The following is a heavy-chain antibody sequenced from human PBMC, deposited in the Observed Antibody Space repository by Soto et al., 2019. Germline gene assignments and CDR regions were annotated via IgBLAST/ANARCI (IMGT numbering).Heavy chain of an antibody. CDR1: GGSRSHYY. CDR2: INDSGST. V-gene: IGHV4-34*01. Sequence: SEPLSLTCAVYGGSRSHYYWTRVRQPPGKGLEWIGEINDSGSTNYNPSLKSRVSIAVDTSKNQFSLKLSSLTAADTAVFYCARPLGAGAAAGRNSFEIWGQGTMVTVSS. CDR3: ARPLGAGAAAGRNSFEI. J-gene: IGHJ3*02. D-gene: IGHD6-13*01.